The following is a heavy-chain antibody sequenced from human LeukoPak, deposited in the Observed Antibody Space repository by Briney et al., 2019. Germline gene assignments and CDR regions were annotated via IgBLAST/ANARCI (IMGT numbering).Heavy chain of an antibody. D-gene: IGHD1-14*01. CDR3: ARSRTSLPDY. V-gene: IGHV3-11*01. Sequence: PGGSLRLSCAASRFTFSDYYMSWIRQAPGKGLEWVSYISSSGNTIYYADSVKGRFTISRDNAKYSLYLQMNSLRADDTAVYYCARSRTSLPDYWGQGTLVTVSS. CDR2: ISSSGNTI. J-gene: IGHJ4*02. CDR1: RFTFSDYY.